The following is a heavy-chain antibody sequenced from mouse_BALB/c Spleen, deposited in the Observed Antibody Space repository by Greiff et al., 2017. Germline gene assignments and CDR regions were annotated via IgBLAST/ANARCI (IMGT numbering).Heavy chain of an antibody. V-gene: IGHV2-2*02. Sequence: VQLQQSGPGLVQPSQSLSITCTVSGFSLTSYGVHWVRQSPGKGLEWLGVIWSGGSTDYNAAFISRLSISKDNSKSQVFFKMNSLQANDTAIYYCARGGDGPWCADWGEGTLVTVSA. CDR3: ARGGDGPWCAD. D-gene: IGHD2-3*01. CDR2: IWSGGST. CDR1: GFSLTSYG. J-gene: IGHJ3*01.